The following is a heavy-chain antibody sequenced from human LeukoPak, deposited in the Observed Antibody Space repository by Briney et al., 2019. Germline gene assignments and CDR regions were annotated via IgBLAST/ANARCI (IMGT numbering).Heavy chain of an antibody. CDR2: IYYSGST. CDR3: ARHGPDYGDFGYWYFDL. Sequence: SETLSLTCTVSGGSISSSSYYWGWLRQPPGKGREWVGSIYYSGSTYYNPSLKSRVTISVDTSKNQFSLKLSSVTAADTAVYYCARHGPDYGDFGYWYFDLWGRGTLVTVSS. D-gene: IGHD4-17*01. J-gene: IGHJ2*01. CDR1: GGSISSSSYY. V-gene: IGHV4-39*01.